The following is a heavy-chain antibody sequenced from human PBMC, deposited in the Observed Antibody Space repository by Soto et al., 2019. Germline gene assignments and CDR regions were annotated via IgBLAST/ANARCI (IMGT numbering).Heavy chain of an antibody. CDR2: IYYSGST. CDR3: ARRTDEMATMHPAYFDY. J-gene: IGHJ4*02. D-gene: IGHD5-12*01. CDR1: GGSISSSSYY. V-gene: IGHV4-39*01. Sequence: QLQLQESGPGLVKPSETLSLTCTVSGGSISSSSYYWGWIRQPPGKGLEWIGSIYYSGSTYYNPSLKSRVTISVSTSKNQFSLKLSSVTAADTAVYYCARRTDEMATMHPAYFDYWGQGTLVTVSS.